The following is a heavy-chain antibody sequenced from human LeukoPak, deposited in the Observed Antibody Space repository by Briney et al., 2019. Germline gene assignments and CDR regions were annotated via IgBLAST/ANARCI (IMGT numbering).Heavy chain of an antibody. CDR1: GGSISSSSYY. CDR2: IYYSGST. J-gene: IGHJ5*02. CDR3: ARPAGSSGYNWFDP. Sequence: PSETLSLTCTVSGGSISSSSYYWGWIRQPPGKGLEWIGSIYYSGSTYCNPSLKSRVTISVDTSKNQFSLRLSSVTAADTAVYYCARPAGSSGYNWFDPWGQGTLVTVSS. V-gene: IGHV4-39*07. D-gene: IGHD3-22*01.